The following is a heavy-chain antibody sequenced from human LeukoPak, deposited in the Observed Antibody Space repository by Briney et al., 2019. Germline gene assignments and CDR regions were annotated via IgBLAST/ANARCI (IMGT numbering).Heavy chain of an antibody. CDR2: VHSTGAT. D-gene: IGHD1-26*01. J-gene: IGHJ4*02. CDR1: GGSLGNYY. Sequence: SETLSLTCTVSGGSLGNYYWNWIRQPAGKGLEWIGRVHSTGATHFNPAFASRLTMSEDPSKNQFSLKLRSMTAADTAIYFCARGDTSGATYFDYWGRGTLVTVSS. CDR3: ARGDTSGATYFDY. V-gene: IGHV4-4*07.